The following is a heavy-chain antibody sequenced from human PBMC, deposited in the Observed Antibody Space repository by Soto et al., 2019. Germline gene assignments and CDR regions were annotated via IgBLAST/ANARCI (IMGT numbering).Heavy chain of an antibody. D-gene: IGHD6-13*01. CDR2: IYYSGST. CDR1: GGSIISYY. CDR3: ARVKGQQLVQLDY. J-gene: IGHJ4*02. Sequence: SETLSLTCTVSGGSIISYYWSWILQPPGKGLEWIGYIYYSGSTNYNPSLKSRVTISVDTSKNQFSLKLSSVTAADTAVYYCARVKGQQLVQLDYWGQGTLVTVS. V-gene: IGHV4-59*01.